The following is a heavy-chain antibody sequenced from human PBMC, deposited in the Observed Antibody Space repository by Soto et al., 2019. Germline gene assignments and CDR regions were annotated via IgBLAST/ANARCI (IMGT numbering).Heavy chain of an antibody. D-gene: IGHD1-20*01. CDR1: GYTFTSYD. CDR2: MNPNSGNT. V-gene: IGHV1-8*01. Sequence: GASVKVSCKTSGYTFTSYDINWVRQATGQGLEWMGWMNPNSGNTGYAQKFQGRVTMTRNTSISTAYMELSSLRYEDTAVYYCARGRSITMTWRRYDFDSWGQGTMVTVSS. J-gene: IGHJ3*02. CDR3: ARGRSITMTWRRYDFDS.